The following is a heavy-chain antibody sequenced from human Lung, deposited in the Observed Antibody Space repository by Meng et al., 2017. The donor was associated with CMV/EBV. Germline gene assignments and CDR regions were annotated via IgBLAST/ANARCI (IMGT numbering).Heavy chain of an antibody. Sequence: SCAASGLSVSSKYMSWVRQAPGKGLEWVSVIYSNNNTYYADSVKGRFTISRDNSKNTLYFQMNSLRAEDTAVYYCARVVGLHFDYWGQGTRVTVSS. CDR3: ARVVGLHFDY. D-gene: IGHD1-26*01. V-gene: IGHV3-53*01. CDR1: GLSVSSKY. CDR2: IYSNNNT. J-gene: IGHJ4*02.